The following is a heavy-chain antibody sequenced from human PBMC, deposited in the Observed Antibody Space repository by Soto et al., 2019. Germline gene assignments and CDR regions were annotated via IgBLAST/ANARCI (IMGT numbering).Heavy chain of an antibody. J-gene: IGHJ5*02. CDR2: IVVGSGNT. V-gene: IGHV1-58*02. D-gene: IGHD6-13*01. CDR1: GFTFTSSA. CDR3: AGIIVASGLETLVVIYS. Sequence: SVKVSCKASGFTFTSSAMQWVRQARGRRLEWIGWIVVGSGNTNYAQKFQERVTITRDMSTSTAYMELSSLRSEDTAVYYCAGIIVASGLETLVVIYSWGQGSL.